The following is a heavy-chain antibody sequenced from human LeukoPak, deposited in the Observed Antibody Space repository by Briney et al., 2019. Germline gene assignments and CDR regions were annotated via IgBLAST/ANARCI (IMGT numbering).Heavy chain of an antibody. D-gene: IGHD6-19*01. J-gene: IGHJ4*02. CDR2: ISWNSGSI. CDR1: GFTVSSNY. CDR3: AKGDKQWLVSIDY. Sequence: PGGSLRLSCAASGFTVSSNYMSWVRQAPGKGLEWVSGISWNSGSIGYADSVKGRFTISRDNAKNSLYLQMNSLRAEDTALYYCAKGDKQWLVSIDYWGQGTLVTVSS. V-gene: IGHV3-9*01.